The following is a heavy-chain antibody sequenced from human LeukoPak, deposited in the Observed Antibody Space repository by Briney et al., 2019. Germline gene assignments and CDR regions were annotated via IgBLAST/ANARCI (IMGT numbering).Heavy chain of an antibody. CDR3: ARGSLGPAY. J-gene: IGHJ1*01. D-gene: IGHD3-10*01. CDR1: GFTFTKHD. V-gene: IGHV3-11*01. CDR2: ISRSGAHS. Sequence: NPGGSLRLSCGVSGFTFTKHDMSWFRQPPGKGLEWVSSISRSGAHSHYAASVRGRFTISRDNSNDTLFLQMTGLHVADTAIYYCARGSLGPAYWGRGTLVAVSS.